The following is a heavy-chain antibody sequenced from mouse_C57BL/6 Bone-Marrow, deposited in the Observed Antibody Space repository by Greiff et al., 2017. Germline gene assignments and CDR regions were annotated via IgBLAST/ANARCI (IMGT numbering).Heavy chain of an antibody. CDR1: GYTFTSYW. J-gene: IGHJ2*01. V-gene: IGHV1-64*01. CDR2: IHPNSGST. D-gene: IGHD2-2*01. Sequence: VQLQQPGAELVKPGASVKLSCKASGYTFTSYWMHWVKQRPGQGLEWIGMIHPNSGSTNYNEKFKSKATLTVDKSSSTAYMQLSSLTSEDSAVYYCARSWDYGYDGGDFDYWGQGTTLTVSS. CDR3: ARSWDYGYDGGDFDY.